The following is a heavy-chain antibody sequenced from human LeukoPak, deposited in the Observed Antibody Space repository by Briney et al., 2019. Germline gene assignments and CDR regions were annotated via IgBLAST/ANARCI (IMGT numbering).Heavy chain of an antibody. J-gene: IGHJ3*02. V-gene: IGHV4-30-4*08. Sequence: SQTLSLTCTVSGGSISSGDYYWGWTRQPPGKGLEWIGYIYYSGSTYYNPSLKSRVTISVDTSKNQFSLKLSSVTAADTAVYYCARTIFGVVNSVAFDIWGQGTMVTVSS. CDR1: GGSISSGDYY. D-gene: IGHD3-3*01. CDR3: ARTIFGVVNSVAFDI. CDR2: IYYSGST.